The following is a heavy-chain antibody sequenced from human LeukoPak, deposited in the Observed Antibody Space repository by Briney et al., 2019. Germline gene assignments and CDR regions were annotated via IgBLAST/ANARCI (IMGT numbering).Heavy chain of an antibody. V-gene: IGHV1-8*01. CDR3: ARTGSYLDFQH. Sequence: AASVKVSCKASGYTFTSYDINWVRQATGQGLEWMGWMNPNSGNTGYAQKFQGRVTMTRDTSISTAYMELSRLRSDDTAVYYCARTGSYLDFQHWGQGTLVTVSS. D-gene: IGHD1-26*01. CDR2: MNPNSGNT. J-gene: IGHJ1*01. CDR1: GYTFTSYD.